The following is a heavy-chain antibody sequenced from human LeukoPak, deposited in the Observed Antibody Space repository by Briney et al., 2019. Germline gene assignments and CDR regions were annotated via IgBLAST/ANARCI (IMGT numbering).Heavy chain of an antibody. CDR2: INPNSGGT. J-gene: IGHJ4*02. Sequence: ASVKVSCKASGYTFTSYYIHWVRQAPGQGLEWMGWINPNSGGTNFAKKFQGRVTMTSDTSITTAYMELSSLRSDDTAVYYCARESPGSYSSGRDYFDYWGQGTLVTVSS. D-gene: IGHD6-19*01. CDR1: GYTFTSYY. CDR3: ARESPGSYSSGRDYFDY. V-gene: IGHV1-2*02.